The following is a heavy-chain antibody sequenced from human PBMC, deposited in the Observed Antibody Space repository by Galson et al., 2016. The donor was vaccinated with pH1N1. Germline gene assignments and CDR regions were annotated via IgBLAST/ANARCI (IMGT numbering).Heavy chain of an antibody. Sequence: SVKVSCKASGYSFIDYYIHWVRQAPGQGLEWMGWINPNTGTTNYAQGFQGRVTMTRDTSISTAYMELSGLRSDDTDVYYCARPPYYSGSFYEYWGQGTLVTVSS. V-gene: IGHV1-2*02. CDR3: ARPPYYSGSFYEY. CDR2: INPNTGTT. CDR1: GYSFIDYY. J-gene: IGHJ4*02. D-gene: IGHD1-26*01.